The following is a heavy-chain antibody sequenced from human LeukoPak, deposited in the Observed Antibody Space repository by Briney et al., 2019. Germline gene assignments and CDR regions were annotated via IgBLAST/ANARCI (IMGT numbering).Heavy chain of an antibody. CDR1: GASISSENC. D-gene: IGHD5/OR15-5a*01. J-gene: IGHJ4*02. Sequence: SETLSLTCAVSGASISSENCWSWVRQTPGKGLEWIGEIHHDTGTVNCNPSLKSRVTISTDKSVNHLSLKLTSVTAADTAVYYCATKLSTDPHYFDYWGQGILVTVSS. CDR2: IHHDTGTV. CDR3: ATKLSTDPHYFDY. V-gene: IGHV4-4*02.